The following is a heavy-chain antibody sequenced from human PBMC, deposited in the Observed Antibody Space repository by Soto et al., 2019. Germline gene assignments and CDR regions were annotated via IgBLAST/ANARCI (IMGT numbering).Heavy chain of an antibody. D-gene: IGHD3-22*01. J-gene: IGHJ4*02. CDR2: ISAYNGNT. CDR3: ARDLSIVLFEY. V-gene: IGHV1-18*01. CDR1: GYTFTSYG. Sequence: QVQLVQSGAEVKKPGASVKVSCKASGYTFTSYGISSVRQAPGQGLEWMGWISAYNGNTKYAQKLQGRVTMTTDTSKSTAYMELRSVRSDDTAVYYCARDLSIVLFEYWGQGTLVTVSS.